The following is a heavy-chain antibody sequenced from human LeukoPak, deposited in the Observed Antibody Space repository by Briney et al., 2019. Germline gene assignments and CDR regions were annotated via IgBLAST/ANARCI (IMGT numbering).Heavy chain of an antibody. D-gene: IGHD3-22*01. CDR3: AKDSYDSSGYYYVLFDY. J-gene: IGHJ4*02. CDR2: ISGSGGST. V-gene: IGHV3-23*01. CDR1: GFIFSSYA. Sequence: GGSLRLSCAASGFIFSSYAMSWVRQAPGKGLEWVSTISGSGGSTYYADSVKGRFTISRDNSKNTLYLQMNSLRAEDTAVYYCAKDSYDSSGYYYVLFDYWGQGTLVTVSS.